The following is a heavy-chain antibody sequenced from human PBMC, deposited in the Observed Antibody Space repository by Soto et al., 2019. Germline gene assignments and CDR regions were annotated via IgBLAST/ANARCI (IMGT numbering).Heavy chain of an antibody. CDR1: GFTFSSYA. J-gene: IGHJ4*02. D-gene: IGHD1-26*01. CDR3: AKGHWRELLRGYFDY. Sequence: QVQLVESGGGVVQPGRSLRLSCAASGFTFSSYAMHWVRQAPGKGLEWVAVISYDGSNKYYADSVKGRFTTSRDNSKNTLYLQMNSLRAEDTAVYYCAKGHWRELLRGYFDYWGQGTLVTVSS. V-gene: IGHV3-30-3*01. CDR2: ISYDGSNK.